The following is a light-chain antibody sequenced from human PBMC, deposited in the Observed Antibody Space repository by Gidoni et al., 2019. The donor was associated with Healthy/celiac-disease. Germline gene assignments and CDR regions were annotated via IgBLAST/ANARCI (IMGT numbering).Light chain of an antibody. CDR1: QSISSY. CDR3: QQSYSTPDT. J-gene: IGKJ3*01. Sequence: DIQMTQTQSPLSASVGDRVTITCRSSQSISSYLNWYQHKPGKDPKLLIYAASSLQSGVPSRFSGSGSGTDFPLTISSLQPEDFATYYCQQSYSTPDTFGPGTKVDIK. CDR2: AAS. V-gene: IGKV1-39*01.